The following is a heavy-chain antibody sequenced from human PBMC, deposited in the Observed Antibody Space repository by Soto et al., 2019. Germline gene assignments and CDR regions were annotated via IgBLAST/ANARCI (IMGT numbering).Heavy chain of an antibody. Sequence: GGSLRLSCAASGFTFSDYYMSWIRQAPGKGLEWVSYISSSSSYTNYADSVKGRFTISRDNAKNSLYLQMNSLRAEDTAVYYCARGGSCSSTSCYNYWGQGTLVTVS. J-gene: IGHJ4*02. CDR1: GFTFSDYY. CDR3: ARGGSCSSTSCYNY. CDR2: ISSSSSYT. D-gene: IGHD2-2*02. V-gene: IGHV3-11*06.